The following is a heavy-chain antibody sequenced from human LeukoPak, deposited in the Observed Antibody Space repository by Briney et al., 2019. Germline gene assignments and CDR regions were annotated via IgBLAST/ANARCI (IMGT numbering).Heavy chain of an antibody. Sequence: GASVKVSCKASVGTFSSYAISWVRQAPGQGLEWMGGIIPIFGTANYAQKCQGRVTITTDESTSTAYMELSSLRSEDTAVYYCARMDPGTDYWGQGTLVTVSS. CDR3: ARMDPGTDY. J-gene: IGHJ4*02. V-gene: IGHV1-69*05. CDR2: IIPIFGTA. CDR1: VGTFSSYA. D-gene: IGHD1-1*01.